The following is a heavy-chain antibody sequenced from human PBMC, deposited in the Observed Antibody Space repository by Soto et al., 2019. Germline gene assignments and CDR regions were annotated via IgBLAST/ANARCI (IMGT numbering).Heavy chain of an antibody. CDR2: ISGSGGST. V-gene: IGHV3-23*01. J-gene: IGHJ4*02. CDR3: AKDTIPYYYDSSGYYTY. CDR1: GFTFSSYA. Sequence: SGGSLRLSCAASGFTFSSYAMSWVRQAPGKGLEWVSAISGSGGSTYYADSVKGRFTISRDNSKNTLYLQMNSLRAEDTAVYYCAKDTIPYYYDSSGYYTYWGQGTLVTVSS. D-gene: IGHD3-22*01.